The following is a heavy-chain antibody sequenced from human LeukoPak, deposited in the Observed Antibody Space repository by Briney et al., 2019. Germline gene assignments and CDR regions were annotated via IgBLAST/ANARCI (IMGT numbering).Heavy chain of an antibody. CDR3: ARDAETRPYNWFDS. CDR1: GFTFSSYS. J-gene: IGHJ5*01. Sequence: GGSLRLSCAASGFTFSSYSMNWVRQAPGKGLEWVSSISSSSSYIYYADSVKGRFTISRDNAKNSLYLQMNSLRAEDTAVYYCARDAETRPYNWFDSWGQGTLVTVSS. D-gene: IGHD1-14*01. CDR2: ISSSSSYI. V-gene: IGHV3-21*01.